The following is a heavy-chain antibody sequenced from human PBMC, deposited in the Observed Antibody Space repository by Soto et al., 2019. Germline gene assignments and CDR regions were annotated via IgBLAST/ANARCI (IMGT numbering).Heavy chain of an antibody. CDR1: GFTFSSYS. J-gene: IGHJ4*02. V-gene: IGHV3-23*01. CDR2: ISGSGGST. Sequence: EVQLLESGGGLVQPGGSLRLSCAASGFTFSSYSMSWVRQAPGKGLEWVSAISGSGGSTYYADSVKGRFNISRDNSKNTKYLQMNRLRAEDTAVYYCEKDRSGWSTHRPYYFDYWGQGTLVTVSS. D-gene: IGHD6-19*01. CDR3: EKDRSGWSTHRPYYFDY.